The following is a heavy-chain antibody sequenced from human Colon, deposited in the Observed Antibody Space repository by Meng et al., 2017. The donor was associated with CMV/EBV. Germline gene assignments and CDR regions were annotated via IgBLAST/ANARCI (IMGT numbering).Heavy chain of an antibody. CDR1: GFNVSTNY. J-gene: IGHJ4*02. CDR3: VGQRGDSPFAY. CDR2: LYSGGTT. D-gene: IGHD5-18*01. V-gene: IGHV3-66*02. Sequence: GGSLRLSCAVSGFNVSTNYMTWVRQAPGKGLEWVSVLYSGGTTYYADSVKGRFTISRDNSKNTLYLQMNSLRTEDTAVYYCVGQRGDSPFAYWGQGALVTVSS.